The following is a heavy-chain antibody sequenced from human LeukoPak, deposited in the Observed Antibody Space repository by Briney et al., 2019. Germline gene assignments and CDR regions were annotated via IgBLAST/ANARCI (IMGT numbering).Heavy chain of an antibody. V-gene: IGHV4-38-2*02. Sequence: KGLEWIGSIYHSGSTNYNPSLKSRVTISVDTSKNQFSLKLSSVTAADTAVYYCARGVPFDIWGQGTMVTVSS. CDR3: ARGVPFDI. CDR2: IYHSGST. J-gene: IGHJ3*02.